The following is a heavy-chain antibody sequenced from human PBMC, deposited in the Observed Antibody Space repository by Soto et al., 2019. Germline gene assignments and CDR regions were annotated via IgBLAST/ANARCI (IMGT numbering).Heavy chain of an antibody. V-gene: IGHV4-30-4*01. D-gene: IGHD5-12*01. CDR3: ARWLGYGPHFDY. CDR1: GGSISSGDYY. CDR2: MYYSGST. Sequence: SETLSLTCTVSGGSISSGDYYWSWIRQPPGKGLEWIGYMYYSGSTYYNPSLKSRVTISVDTSKNQFSLKLSSVTAADTAVYYCARWLGYGPHFDYWGQGTLVTVS. J-gene: IGHJ4*02.